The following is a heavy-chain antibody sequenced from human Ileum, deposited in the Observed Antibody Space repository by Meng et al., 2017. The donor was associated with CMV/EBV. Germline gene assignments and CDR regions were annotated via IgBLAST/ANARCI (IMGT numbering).Heavy chain of an antibody. V-gene: IGHV4-31*03. CDR2: IYYSGST. J-gene: IGHJ5*02. CDR1: GGSISSGAYY. D-gene: IGHD2-2*01. CDR3: ARDKYRDWIDP. Sequence: TCTVSGGSISSGAYYWSWIRQHPGKGLEWIGYIYYSGSTYYNPSLKSRVTISVDTSKNQFSLKLSSVTAADTAVYYCARDKYRDWIDPWGQGTLVTVSS.